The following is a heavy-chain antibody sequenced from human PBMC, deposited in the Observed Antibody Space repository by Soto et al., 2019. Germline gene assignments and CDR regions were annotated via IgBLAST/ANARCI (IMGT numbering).Heavy chain of an antibody. J-gene: IGHJ4*02. V-gene: IGHV4-34*01. CDR2: INHSGST. Sequence: ETLSLTCAVYGGSFSGYYWSWIRQPPGKGLEWIGEINHSGSTNYNPSLKSRVTISVDTSKNQFSLKLSSVTAADTAVYYCARTLYSSSPSTIDYWGQGTLVTVS. CDR1: GGSFSGYY. CDR3: ARTLYSSSPSTIDY. D-gene: IGHD6-6*01.